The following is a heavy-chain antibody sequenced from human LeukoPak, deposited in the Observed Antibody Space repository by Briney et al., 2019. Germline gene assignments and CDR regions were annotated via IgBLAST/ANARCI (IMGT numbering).Heavy chain of an antibody. D-gene: IGHD1-26*01. CDR3: AKDIVGASPTHPFDY. J-gene: IGHJ4*02. CDR2: ISGSGGNT. Sequence: SGGSLRLSCAASGFTFSSYGMSWVRQAPGKGLEWVSAISGSGGNTYYADSVKGRFTISRDNSKNTLYLQMNSLRAEDTAVYYCAKDIVGASPTHPFDYWGQGTLVTVSS. V-gene: IGHV3-23*01. CDR1: GFTFSSYG.